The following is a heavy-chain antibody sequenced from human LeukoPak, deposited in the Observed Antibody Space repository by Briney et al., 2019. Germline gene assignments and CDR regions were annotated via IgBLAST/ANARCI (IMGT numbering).Heavy chain of an antibody. D-gene: IGHD2-2*01. J-gene: IGHJ5*02. Sequence: SETLSLTCTVSGGSISSYYWSWIRQPPGKGLEWIGEIYYSGSTKYNPSLTSRVAISVDTSKNQFSLSLTSVTPADTAVYYCARSSNNYFGPWGQGIRVTVSS. CDR2: IYYSGST. CDR3: ARSSNNYFGP. CDR1: GGSISSYY. V-gene: IGHV4-59*01.